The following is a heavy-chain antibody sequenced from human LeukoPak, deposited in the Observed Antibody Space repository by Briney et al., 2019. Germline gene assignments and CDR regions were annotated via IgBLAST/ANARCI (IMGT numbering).Heavy chain of an antibody. CDR3: ARGSPIFGVVIRDYNWFDP. J-gene: IGHJ5*02. D-gene: IGHD3-3*01. CDR2: ITPSGGST. Sequence: ASVKVSCKASGYTFTSYYMHWVRQAPTHGLECMGIITPSGGSTSYAQKFQGRVTMTRDTSRSTVYMELSSLRSEDTAVYYCARGSPIFGVVIRDYNWFDPWGQGTLVTVSS. CDR1: GYTFTSYY. V-gene: IGHV1-46*01.